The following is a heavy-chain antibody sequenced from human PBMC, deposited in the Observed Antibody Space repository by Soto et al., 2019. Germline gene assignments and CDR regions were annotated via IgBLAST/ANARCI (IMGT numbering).Heavy chain of an antibody. CDR2: INAGNGNT. CDR1: GYTFTSYA. D-gene: IGHD4-17*01. Sequence: QVQLVQSGAEVKKPGASVKVSCKASGYTFTSYAMHWVRQAPGQRLEWMGWINAGNGNTKYSQKFQGRVTITRDTAASTAYMELSSLRSEDTAVYYCARTVGYYYGMDVWGQGTTVTVS. CDR3: ARTVGYYYGMDV. J-gene: IGHJ6*02. V-gene: IGHV1-3*01.